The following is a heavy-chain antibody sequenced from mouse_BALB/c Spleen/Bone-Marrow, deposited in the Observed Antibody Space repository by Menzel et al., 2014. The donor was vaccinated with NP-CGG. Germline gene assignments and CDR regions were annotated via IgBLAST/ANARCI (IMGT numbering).Heavy chain of an antibody. J-gene: IGHJ2*01. CDR2: IYPGDGDT. CDR3: ARGGISVDY. Sequence: VKLQESGAELVRPGSSVKISCESSGYVFSTYWINWVKQRPGQGLEWIGQIYPGDGDTGYNGKFKDKATLTADKSSNTAYMQLSSLTSEDSAVYFCARGGISVDYWGQGTTLTVSS. CDR1: GYVFSTYW. V-gene: IGHV1-80*01.